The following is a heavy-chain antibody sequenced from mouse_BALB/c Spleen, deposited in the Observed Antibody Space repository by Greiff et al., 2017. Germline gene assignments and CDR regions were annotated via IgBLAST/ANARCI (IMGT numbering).Heavy chain of an antibody. D-gene: IGHD4-1*01. CDR2: ISSGSSTI. V-gene: IGHV5-17*02. CDR1: GFTFSSFG. J-gene: IGHJ2*01. CDR3: ARSGGAPRVFDY. Sequence: EVQVVESGGGLVQPGGSRKLSCAASGFTFSSFGMHWVRQAPEKGLEWVAYISSGSSTIYYADTVKGRFTISRDNPKNTLFLQMTSLRSEDTAMYYCARSGGAPRVFDYWGQGTTLTVSS.